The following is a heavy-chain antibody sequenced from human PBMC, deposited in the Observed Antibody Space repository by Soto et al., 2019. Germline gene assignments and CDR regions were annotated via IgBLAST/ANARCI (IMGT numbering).Heavy chain of an antibody. V-gene: IGHV1-24*01. CDR1: GYTLTELS. J-gene: IGHJ4*02. Sequence: GASVKVSCKVSGYTLTELSMHWVRQAPGKGLEWMGGFDPEDGETIYAQKFQGRVTMTEDTSTDTAYMELSSLRSEDTAVYYCATFEPTGRKASTYILDYWGQGTLVTVSS. CDR2: FDPEDGET. CDR3: ATFEPTGRKASTYILDY. D-gene: IGHD2-2*02.